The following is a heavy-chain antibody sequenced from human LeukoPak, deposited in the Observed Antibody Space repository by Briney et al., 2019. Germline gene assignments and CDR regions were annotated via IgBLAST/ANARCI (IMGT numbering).Heavy chain of an antibody. D-gene: IGHD3-22*01. V-gene: IGHV3-66*02. CDR2: IYSGGST. J-gene: IGHJ2*01. CDR1: GFTFDDYG. CDR3: AKGGYDDNSGYPTDYWYFDL. Sequence: GGSLRLSCAASGFTFDDYGMSWVRQAPGKGLEWVSVIYSGGSTYYADSVKGRFTISRDNSKNTLYLQMNSLRAEDTAVYYCAKGGYDDNSGYPTDYWYFDLWGRGTLVTVSS.